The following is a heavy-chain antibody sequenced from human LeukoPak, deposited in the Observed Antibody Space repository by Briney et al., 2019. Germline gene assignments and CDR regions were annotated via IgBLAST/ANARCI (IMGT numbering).Heavy chain of an antibody. CDR3: AKGRLDPNLVLDY. D-gene: IGHD2-8*02. CDR2: ISSSSSYI. CDR1: GFTFSSYS. J-gene: IGHJ4*02. V-gene: IGHV3-21*04. Sequence: GGSLRLSCAASGFTFSSYSMNWVRQAPGKGLEWVSSISSSSSYIYYADSVKGRFTISRDNSKNTLYLQLNSLRAGDTAVYFCAKGRLDPNLVLDYWGQGTLVTVSS.